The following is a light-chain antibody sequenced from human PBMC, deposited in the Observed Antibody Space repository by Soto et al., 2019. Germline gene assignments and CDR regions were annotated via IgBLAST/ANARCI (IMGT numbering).Light chain of an antibody. CDR1: QTISSW. Sequence: DIQMTQSPSTLSGSVGDRVTITCRASQTISSWWAWYQQKPGKAPKVLINKASTLKSGVPSRFSGSGSGTEFTLTISSLQPDDFATYYCQHYNSYSEAFGQGTKVELK. CDR2: KAS. J-gene: IGKJ1*01. CDR3: QHYNSYSEA. V-gene: IGKV1-5*03.